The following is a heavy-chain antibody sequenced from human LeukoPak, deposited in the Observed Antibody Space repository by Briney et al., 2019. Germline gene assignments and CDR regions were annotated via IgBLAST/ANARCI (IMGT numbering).Heavy chain of an antibody. V-gene: IGHV3-15*01. D-gene: IGHD6-19*01. CDR1: GFTFSSYS. Sequence: GGSLRLSCAASGFTFSSYSMSWVRQAPGKGLEWVGRIKSKTDGGTTDYAAPVKGRFTISRDDSKNTLYLQMNSLKTEDTAVYYCTTTGEGYSSGWYYFDHWGQGTLVTVSS. CDR2: IKSKTDGGTT. CDR3: TTTGEGYSSGWYYFDH. J-gene: IGHJ4*02.